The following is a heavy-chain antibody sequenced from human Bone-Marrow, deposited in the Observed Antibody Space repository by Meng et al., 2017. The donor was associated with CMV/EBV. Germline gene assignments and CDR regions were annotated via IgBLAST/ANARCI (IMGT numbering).Heavy chain of an antibody. V-gene: IGHV1-46*01. D-gene: IGHD1-26*01. CDR3: AREHRKIYSGGYPRGDILDF. CDR2: IDPNDGST. Sequence: ASVKVSCKASGYTFTINYLHWVRQAPGQGLEWMGIIDPNDGSTEYAQKFKGRVTMTRDTSTATVYMEVISLRSEDTAMYYCAREHRKIYSGGYPRGDILDFWGQGTLVTVSS. J-gene: IGHJ4*02. CDR1: GYTFTINY.